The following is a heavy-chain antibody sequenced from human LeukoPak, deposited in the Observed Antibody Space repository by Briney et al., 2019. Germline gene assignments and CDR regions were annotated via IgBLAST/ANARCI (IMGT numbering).Heavy chain of an antibody. CDR2: INHSGST. D-gene: IGHD3-16*01. V-gene: IGHV4-34*01. CDR1: GGSFSGYY. J-gene: IGHJ6*02. CDR3: ARLKSAMGAYYYYYCGMDV. Sequence: SETLSLTCAVYGGSFSGYYWSWIRQPPGKGLEWIGEINHSGSTNYNPSLKSRVTISVDTSKNQFSLKLSSVTAADTAVYYCARLKSAMGAYYYYYCGMDVWGQGTTVTVSS.